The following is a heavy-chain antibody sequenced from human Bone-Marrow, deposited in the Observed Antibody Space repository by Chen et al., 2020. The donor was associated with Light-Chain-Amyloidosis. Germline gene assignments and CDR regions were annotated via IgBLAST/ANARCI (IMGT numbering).Heavy chain of an antibody. CDR1: GFTFSSYA. V-gene: IGHV3-30*04. CDR2: ISYDGSNK. J-gene: IGHJ6*02. CDR3: ARSRLPVYYYYYGMDV. Sequence: QVQLVESGGGVVQPGRSLRLSCAASGFTFSSYAMHWVRQAPGKGLEWVAVISYDGSNKYYADSVKGRFTISRDNSKNTLYLQMNSLRAEDTAVYYCARSRLPVYYYYYGMDVWGQGTTVTVSS.